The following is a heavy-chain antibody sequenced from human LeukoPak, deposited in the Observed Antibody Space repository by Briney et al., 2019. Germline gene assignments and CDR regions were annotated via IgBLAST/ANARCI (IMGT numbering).Heavy chain of an antibody. CDR2: ISTGSNYI. V-gene: IGHV3-21*01. Sequence: GGSLRLSCAGSGFSFSTYSMNWVRQAPGKGLEWVSSISTGSNYIHYADSVKGRFTVSRNNARNSLYLQMNSLRAEDTAVYYCARAGSSWYADYWGQGTLVTVSS. D-gene: IGHD6-13*01. CDR1: GFSFSTYS. J-gene: IGHJ4*02. CDR3: ARAGSSWYADY.